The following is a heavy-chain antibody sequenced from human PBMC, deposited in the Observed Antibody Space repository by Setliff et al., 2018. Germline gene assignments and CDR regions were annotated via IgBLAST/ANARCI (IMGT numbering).Heavy chain of an antibody. CDR1: GFTFSNSW. CDR2: IKQEGSEN. CDR3: ARDGGEY. Sequence: PGGSLRLSCAASGFTFSNSWMSWVRQAPGKGLEWVANIKQEGSENYYVDSVKGRFTSSRDNAKNSLYLQMNSLRAEDTAVYYCARDGGEYWGQGTLVTVSS. V-gene: IGHV3-7*01. D-gene: IGHD3-16*01. J-gene: IGHJ4*02.